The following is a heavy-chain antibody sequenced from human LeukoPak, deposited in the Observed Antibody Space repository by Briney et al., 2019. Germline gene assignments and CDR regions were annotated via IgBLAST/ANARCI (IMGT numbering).Heavy chain of an antibody. J-gene: IGHJ4*02. V-gene: IGHV3-74*01. Sequence: GGSLRLSCAASGFTFSSYWMHWVRQAPGKGLVWVSRINSDGSSTSYADSVKGRFTISRDNAKNTLYPQMNSLRAEDTAVYYCAREHDFWSGYFAYWGQGTLVTVSS. CDR1: GFTFSSYW. CDR3: AREHDFWSGYFAY. D-gene: IGHD3-3*01. CDR2: INSDGSST.